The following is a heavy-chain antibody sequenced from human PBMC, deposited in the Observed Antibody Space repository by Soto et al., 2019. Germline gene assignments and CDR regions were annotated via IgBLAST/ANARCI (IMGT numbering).Heavy chain of an antibody. CDR2: IYYSGST. J-gene: IGHJ5*02. D-gene: IGHD5-18*01. Sequence: SETLSLTCTVSGGSISTNDYFWSWIRQPPGKGLEWIGNIYYSGSTYYSPSLKSRVSISVDTSKNQFSLKLSSVTAADTAVYYCARDIQRFDPWGQGTLVTVSS. CDR1: GGSISTNDYF. V-gene: IGHV4-30-4*01. CDR3: ARDIQRFDP.